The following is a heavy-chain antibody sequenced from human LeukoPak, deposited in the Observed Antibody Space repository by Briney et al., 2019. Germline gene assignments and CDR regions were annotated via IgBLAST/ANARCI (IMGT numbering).Heavy chain of an antibody. J-gene: IGHJ6*03. V-gene: IGHV1-46*01. CDR1: GYTFTSYY. CDR3: ARFREQLVRSHYYMDV. D-gene: IGHD6-6*01. CDR2: INPSGGST. Sequence: GASVKVSCKASGYTFTSYYMPWVRQAPGQGLEWMGIINPSGGSTSYAQKFQGRVTITADESTSTAYMELSSLRSEDTAVYYCARFREQLVRSHYYMDVWGKGTTVTVSS.